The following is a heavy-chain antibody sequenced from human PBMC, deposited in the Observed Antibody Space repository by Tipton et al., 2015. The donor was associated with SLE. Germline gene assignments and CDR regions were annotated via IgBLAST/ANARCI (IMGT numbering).Heavy chain of an antibody. V-gene: IGHV4-34*01. CDR1: GGSFSGYY. CDR3: ARGWGDNWFDP. CDR2: IDHSGNT. Sequence: TLSLTCAVYGGSFSGYYWNWIRQSPGKGLEWIGEIDHSGNTDYNPSLKSRVTISIDTSNNQFSLKLSSVTAADTAMYYCARGWGDNWFDPWGQGTLVTVSS. D-gene: IGHD7-27*01. J-gene: IGHJ5*02.